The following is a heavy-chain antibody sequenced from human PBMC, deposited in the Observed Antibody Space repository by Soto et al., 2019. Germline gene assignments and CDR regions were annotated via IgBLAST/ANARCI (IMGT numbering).Heavy chain of an antibody. CDR3: ARDQERKTYYYYYMDV. J-gene: IGHJ6*03. V-gene: IGHV3-33*01. CDR2: IWYDGSNK. Sequence: GGSLRLSCAASGFTFSSYGMHWVRQAPGKGLEWVAVIWYDGSNKYYADSVKGRFTISRDNSKNTLYLQMNSLRAEDTAVYYCARDQERKTYYYYYMDVWGKGTTVTVSS. CDR1: GFTFSSYG.